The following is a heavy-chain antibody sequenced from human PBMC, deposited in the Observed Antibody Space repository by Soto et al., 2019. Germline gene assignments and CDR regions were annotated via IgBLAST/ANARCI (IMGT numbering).Heavy chain of an antibody. CDR2: IYYSGST. D-gene: IGHD2-15*01. V-gene: IGHV4-31*03. CDR3: ARDIALGGNWIDP. J-gene: IGHJ5*02. CDR1: GGSISSGGYY. Sequence: QVQLQESGPGLVKPSQTLSLTCTVSGGSISSGGYYWSWIRQHPGKGLEWIGYIYYSGSTYYNSPLKSRVTISIDTSTNQFSLKLSSVTAADTAVYYCARDIALGGNWIDPWGQGTLVTVSS.